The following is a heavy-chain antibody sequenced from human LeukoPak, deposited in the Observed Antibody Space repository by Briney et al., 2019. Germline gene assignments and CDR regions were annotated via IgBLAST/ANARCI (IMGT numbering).Heavy chain of an antibody. Sequence: ASVKVSRKASGYTFTSYGISWVRQAPGQGLEWMGWISAYNGNTNYAQKLQGRVTMTTDTSTSTAYMELRSLRSDDTAVYYCARMGESYPHDAFDIWGQGTMVTVSS. J-gene: IGHJ3*02. CDR1: GYTFTSYG. CDR3: ARMGESYPHDAFDI. D-gene: IGHD3-16*01. CDR2: ISAYNGNT. V-gene: IGHV1-18*04.